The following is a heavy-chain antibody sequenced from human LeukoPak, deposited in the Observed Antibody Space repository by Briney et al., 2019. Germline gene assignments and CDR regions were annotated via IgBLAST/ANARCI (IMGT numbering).Heavy chain of an antibody. Sequence: GGSLRLSCAASGFTSSSYGMHWVRQAPGKGLEWVAFIRYDGSNKYYADSVKGRFTISRDNSKNTLYLQMNSLRAEDTAVYYCAKSITMVRGVITKYYGMDVWGQGTTVTVSS. CDR2: IRYDGSNK. CDR1: GFTSSSYG. D-gene: IGHD3-10*01. J-gene: IGHJ6*02. V-gene: IGHV3-30*02. CDR3: AKSITMVRGVITKYYGMDV.